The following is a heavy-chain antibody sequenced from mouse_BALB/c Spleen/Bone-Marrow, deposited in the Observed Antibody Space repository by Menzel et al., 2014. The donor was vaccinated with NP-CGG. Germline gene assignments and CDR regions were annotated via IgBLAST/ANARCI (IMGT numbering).Heavy chain of an antibody. CDR1: GFNIKDTY. D-gene: IGHD1-1*01. CDR3: ASYYYGSSSFAY. V-gene: IGHV14-3*02. J-gene: IGHJ3*01. Sequence: VQLKESGAELVKPGASGQLSCTASGFNIKDTYMHWGKQRPEQGLEGIGRIDPANGNTKYDPKFQGKATITADTSSNTAYLQLSSLTSEDTAVYYCASYYYGSSSFAYWGQGTLVTVSA. CDR2: IDPANGNT.